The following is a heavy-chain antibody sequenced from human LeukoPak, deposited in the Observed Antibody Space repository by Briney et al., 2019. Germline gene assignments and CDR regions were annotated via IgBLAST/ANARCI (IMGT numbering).Heavy chain of an antibody. CDR1: GFTFSSYG. Sequence: GRSLRLSCAASGFTFSSYGMHWVRRAPGKGLEWVAVIWYDGSNKYYADSVKGRFTISRDNSKSTLYLQMNSLRAEDTAVYYCARQRGYCSSTSCSYYGMDVWGQGTTVTVSS. CDR2: IWYDGSNK. CDR3: ARQRGYCSSTSCSYYGMDV. D-gene: IGHD2-2*01. V-gene: IGHV3-33*01. J-gene: IGHJ6*02.